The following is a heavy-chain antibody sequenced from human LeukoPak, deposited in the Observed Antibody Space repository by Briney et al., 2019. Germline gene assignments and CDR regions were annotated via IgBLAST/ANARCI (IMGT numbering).Heavy chain of an antibody. CDR3: AREGTGEEFDY. D-gene: IGHD7-27*01. CDR2: ISSSGNNK. V-gene: IGHV3-21*01. J-gene: IGHJ4*02. Sequence: GGSLRLSCAASGFTFSTYSMNWVRQAPGKGLEWVSSISSSGNNKYYADSVKGRSAISRDNAKNSLYLQMNSLRPEDTAVYYCAREGTGEEFDYWGQGTLVTVSS. CDR1: GFTFSTYS.